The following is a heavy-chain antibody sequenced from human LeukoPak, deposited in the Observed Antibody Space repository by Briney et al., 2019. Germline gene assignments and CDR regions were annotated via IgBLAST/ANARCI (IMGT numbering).Heavy chain of an antibody. Sequence: PGGSLRLSCAASGFTFSSYGMHWVRQAPGKGLEWVAVISYDGSNKYYADSVKGRFTISRDNSKNTLYLQMNSLRAEDTAVYYCAKAAEWELLHFDYWGQGTLVTVSS. CDR3: AKAAEWELLHFDY. CDR2: ISYDGSNK. V-gene: IGHV3-30*18. J-gene: IGHJ4*02. CDR1: GFTFSSYG. D-gene: IGHD1-26*01.